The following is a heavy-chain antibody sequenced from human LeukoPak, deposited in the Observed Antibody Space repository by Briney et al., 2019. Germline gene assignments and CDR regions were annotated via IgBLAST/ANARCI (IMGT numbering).Heavy chain of an antibody. CDR2: IYDSGST. CDR3: ARHPLRGIAAAVDY. J-gene: IGHJ4*02. Sequence: SETLSLTCTVSGGSISSSSYYWGWIRQPPGKGLEWIGSIYDSGSTYYNPSLKSRVTISVDTSKNQFSLKLSSVTAADTAVYYCARHPLRGIAAAVDYWGQGTLVTVSS. CDR1: GGSISSSSYY. V-gene: IGHV4-39*01. D-gene: IGHD6-13*01.